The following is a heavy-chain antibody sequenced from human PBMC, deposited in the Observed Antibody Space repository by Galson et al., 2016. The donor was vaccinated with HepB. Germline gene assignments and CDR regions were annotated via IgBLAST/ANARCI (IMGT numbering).Heavy chain of an antibody. J-gene: IGHJ6*02. CDR1: GFTFDDYA. V-gene: IGHV3-9*01. D-gene: IGHD5-12*01. Sequence: SLRLSCAASGFTFDDYAMHWVRQAPGKGLEWVSGISRNSGTIGYADSEKGRFTMSRDNAKNFLYLQMNSLRAEDTALYYCAKGLRFSYYYGMDVWGQGTTVTVSS. CDR2: ISRNSGTI. CDR3: AKGLRFSYYYGMDV.